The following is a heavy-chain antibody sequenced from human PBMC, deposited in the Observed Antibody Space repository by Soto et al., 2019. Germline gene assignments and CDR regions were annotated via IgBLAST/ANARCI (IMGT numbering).Heavy chain of an antibody. V-gene: IGHV2-5*02. D-gene: IGHD1-26*01. CDR2: IYWDHDK. CDR1: GFSLSTNGKA. CDR3: ARRQIDDAIANPFDP. J-gene: IGHJ5*02. Sequence: SGPTLGKAARTLRVACSFSGFSLSTNGKAVCWXRQPPGKALECLEIIYWDHDKRYSPSLKTRLTITKDHSKKKVVLTMTNMDHVDKATYYCARRQIDDAIANPFDPWGQGTLVTVSS.